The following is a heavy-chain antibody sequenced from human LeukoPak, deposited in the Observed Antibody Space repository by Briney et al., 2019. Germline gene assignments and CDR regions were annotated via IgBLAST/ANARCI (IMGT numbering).Heavy chain of an antibody. V-gene: IGHV4-39*07. CDR3: ARGLSSSWYHYYYYMDV. Sequence: SETLSLTCTVSGGSISSSSYYWGWIRQPPGKGLEWIGSIYYSGSTYYNPSLKSRVTISLDTSKNQFSLKVSSVTAADTAVYYCARGLSSSWYHYYYYMDVWGKGTTVTVSS. CDR1: GGSISSSSYY. J-gene: IGHJ6*03. D-gene: IGHD6-13*01. CDR2: IYYSGST.